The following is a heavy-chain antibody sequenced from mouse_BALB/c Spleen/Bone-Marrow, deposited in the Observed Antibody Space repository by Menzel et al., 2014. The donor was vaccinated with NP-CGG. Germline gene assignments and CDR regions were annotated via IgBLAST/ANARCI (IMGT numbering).Heavy chain of an antibody. J-gene: IGHJ3*01. CDR2: IDPYIDGT. D-gene: IGHD2-4*01. CDR1: GYSFXDYN. Sequence: EVQRVESGPELVKPGASVKVSCKASGYSFXDYNMYWVKQSHGKSLEWIGYIDPYIDGTSYNQKFRGKATLTVDKSSSTAFMHLNSLTSEDSAVYYCARPLYYDYGFAYWGQGTLVTVST. CDR3: ARPLYYDYGFAY. V-gene: IGHV1S135*01.